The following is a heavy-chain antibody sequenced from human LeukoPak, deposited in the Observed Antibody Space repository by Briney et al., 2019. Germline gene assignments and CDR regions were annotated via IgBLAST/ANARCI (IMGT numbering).Heavy chain of an antibody. V-gene: IGHV3-30*18. CDR3: ANSYYYDSSGYYGY. CDR1: GFTFSSYG. CDR2: ISYDGSNK. D-gene: IGHD3-22*01. Sequence: PGGSLRLSCAASGFTFSSYGMHWVRQAPGEGLEWVAVISYDGSNKYYADSVKGRFTISGDNSKNTLYLQMNSLRAEDTAVYYCANSYYYDSSGYYGYWGQGTLVTVSS. J-gene: IGHJ4*02.